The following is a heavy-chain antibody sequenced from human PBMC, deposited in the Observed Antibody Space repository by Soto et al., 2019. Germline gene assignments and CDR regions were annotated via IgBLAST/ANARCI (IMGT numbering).Heavy chain of an antibody. V-gene: IGHV1-46*01. Sequence: ASVKVSCKGAGYTFSNYYMHWVRQAPGQGLEWMGIINPSGDSTSYAQKFQDRVTISRDTSASTAYMELTSLRSEDTAVYYCARDTGDGTFDFWGQGTLVTVSS. CDR1: GYTFSNYY. D-gene: IGHD7-27*01. J-gene: IGHJ4*02. CDR2: INPSGDST. CDR3: ARDTGDGTFDF.